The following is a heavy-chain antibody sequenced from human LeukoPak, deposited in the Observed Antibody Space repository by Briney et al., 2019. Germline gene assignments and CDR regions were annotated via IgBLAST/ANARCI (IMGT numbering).Heavy chain of an antibody. J-gene: IGHJ4*02. CDR3: ASLPHYYDSSGYSDY. CDR1: GGSFSGYY. D-gene: IGHD3-22*01. V-gene: IGHV4-34*01. CDR2: INHSGST. Sequence: SETLSLTCAVYGGSFSGYYWSWIRQPPGKGLEWVGEINHSGSTNYNPSLKSRVTISVDTPQNQFSLKLSSVTAADTAVYYCASLPHYYDSSGYSDYWGQGTLVTVSS.